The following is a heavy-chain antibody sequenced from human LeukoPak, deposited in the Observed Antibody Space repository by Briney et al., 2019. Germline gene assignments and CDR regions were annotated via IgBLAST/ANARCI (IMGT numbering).Heavy chain of an antibody. V-gene: IGHV3-48*04. J-gene: IGHJ4*02. CDR2: ISSGNTI. D-gene: IGHD6-19*01. Sequence: PGGSLRLSCAASGFIFSTYTMSWVRQAPGKGLEWVSYISSGNTIYYADSVKGRLTISRDNAKNSLYLQMNSLRAEDTAVYYCSRDGGSGWYFQYWGQGTLVTVSS. CDR3: SRDGGSGWYFQY. CDR1: GFIFSTYT.